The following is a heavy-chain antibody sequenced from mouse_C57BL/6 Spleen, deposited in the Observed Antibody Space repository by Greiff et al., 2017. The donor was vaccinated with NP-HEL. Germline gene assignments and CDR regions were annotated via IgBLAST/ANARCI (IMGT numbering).Heavy chain of an antibody. CDR3: ARHGIFYDAMDY. CDR1: GFTFSSYG. J-gene: IGHJ4*01. CDR2: ISSGGSYT. V-gene: IGHV5-6*01. D-gene: IGHD5-2*01. Sequence: EVKLVESGGDLVKPGGSLKLSCAASGFTFSSYGMSWVRQTPDKRLEWVATISSGGSYTYYPDSVKGRFTISRDNAKNTLYLQMSSLKSEDTAMYYCARHGIFYDAMDYWGQGTSVTVSS.